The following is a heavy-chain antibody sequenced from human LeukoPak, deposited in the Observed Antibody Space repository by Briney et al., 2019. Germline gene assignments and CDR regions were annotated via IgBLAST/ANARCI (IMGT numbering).Heavy chain of an antibody. J-gene: IGHJ4*02. V-gene: IGHV3-7*01. D-gene: IGHD3-9*01. CDR3: ARDRLRRYFGYDY. CDR2: IKQVGGAK. Sequence: PGGSLRLSCAASGFTFSSYCISWVRQAPGQGLEWVANIKQVGGAKYYAQTVKGRFTISTDKSQKTLYMQMNSLRAEDTAVYYCARDRLRRYFGYDYWGQGTLVTVSS. CDR1: GFTFSSYC.